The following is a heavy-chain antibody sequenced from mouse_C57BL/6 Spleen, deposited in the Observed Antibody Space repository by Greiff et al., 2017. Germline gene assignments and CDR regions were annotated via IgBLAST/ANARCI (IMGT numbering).Heavy chain of an antibody. V-gene: IGHV1-42*01. J-gene: IGHJ1*03. CDR1: GYSFTGYY. CDR2: INPSTGGT. CDR3: ARSTARYFDV. D-gene: IGHD1-2*01. Sequence: EVQVVESGPELVKPGASVKISCKASGYSFTGYYMNWVKQSPEKSLEWIGEINPSTGGTTYNQKFKAKATLTVDKSSSTAYMQLKSLTSEDSAVYYCARSTARYFDVWGTGTTVTVSS.